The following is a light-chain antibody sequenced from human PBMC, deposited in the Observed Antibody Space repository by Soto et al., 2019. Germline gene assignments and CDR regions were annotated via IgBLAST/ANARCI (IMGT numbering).Light chain of an antibody. V-gene: IGKV1-39*01. Sequence: DIQMTQSPSSLSASVGDRVTITCRASQSISSYLNWYQQKPGKAPNLLIYVASSLQSEVPSRFSGSGSGTDFTLTITSLQPEDFATYYCQQSYGTPITFGQGTRLEIK. J-gene: IGKJ5*01. CDR3: QQSYGTPIT. CDR2: VAS. CDR1: QSISSY.